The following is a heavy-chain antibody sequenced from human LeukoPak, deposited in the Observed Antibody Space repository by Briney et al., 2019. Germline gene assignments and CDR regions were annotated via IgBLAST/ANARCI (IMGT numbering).Heavy chain of an antibody. CDR1: GGSISSYY. CDR2: IYYSGST. V-gene: IGHV4-59*01. CDR3: ARGGYYYDSSGLFDY. Sequence: PSETLSLTCTVSGGSISSYYWSWIRQPPGKGLEWIGYIYYSGSTNYNPSLKRRVTISVDTSKNQFSLKLSSVTAADTAVYYCARGGYYYDSSGLFDYWGQGTLVTVSS. D-gene: IGHD3-22*01. J-gene: IGHJ4*02.